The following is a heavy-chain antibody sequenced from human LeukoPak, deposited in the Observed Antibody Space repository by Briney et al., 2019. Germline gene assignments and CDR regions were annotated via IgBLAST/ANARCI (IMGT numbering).Heavy chain of an antibody. D-gene: IGHD2-15*01. CDR1: GFTFSSYS. CDR3: ARGTRYCSGGSCYSVKYAN. V-gene: IGHV3-48*01. J-gene: IGHJ4*02. CDR2: ISSSSSTI. Sequence: GGSLRLSCAASGFTFSSYSMNWVRQAPGKGLEWVSYISSSSSTIYYADSVKGRFTISRDNSKNTLYLQMNSLRAEDTAVYYCARGTRYCSGGSCYSVKYANWGQGTLVTVSS.